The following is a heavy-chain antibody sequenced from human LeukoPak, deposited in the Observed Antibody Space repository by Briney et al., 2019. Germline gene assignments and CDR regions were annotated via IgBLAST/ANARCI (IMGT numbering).Heavy chain of an antibody. D-gene: IGHD3-22*01. J-gene: IGHJ4*02. V-gene: IGHV3-23*01. CDR1: GFTFSSYA. CDR3: AKDQYYYDSSGLVDY. CDR2: ISGSGGST. Sequence: GGSLRLSCAASGFTFSSYAMSWVRQAPGKGLEWVSAISGSGGSTYYADSVKGRFTISRDKSKNTLYLQMNSLRAEDTAVYYCAKDQYYYDSSGLVDYWGQGTLVTVSS.